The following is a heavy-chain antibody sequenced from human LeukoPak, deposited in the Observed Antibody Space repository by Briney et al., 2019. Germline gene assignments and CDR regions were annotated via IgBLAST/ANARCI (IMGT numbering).Heavy chain of an antibody. V-gene: IGHV3-74*03. CDR1: GFTIGRYG. Sequence: GGSLRLSCAASGFTIGRYGMHWVRQAPGKGLVWVSRSEGDDSTTTYADSVKGRFTVSRDTANNTLYLQMNSLRVEDTAVYYCAKLDWLDPWGQGTLVTVSP. CDR2: SEGDDSTT. J-gene: IGHJ5*02. CDR3: AKLDWLDP.